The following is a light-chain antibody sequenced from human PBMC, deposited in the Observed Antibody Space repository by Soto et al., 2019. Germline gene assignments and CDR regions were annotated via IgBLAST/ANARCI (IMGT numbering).Light chain of an antibody. V-gene: IGLV2-11*01. Sequence: QSVLTQPRSVSGSPGQSVTISCTGTSSVVGGYDYVSWYQQYPGKAPKVMIYDVNKRPSGVPERFSGSKSGNTASLTISGLQPEDEADYHCCSYAGNSSVLFGGGTQLTVL. J-gene: IGLJ2*01. CDR1: SSVVGGYDY. CDR2: DVN. CDR3: CSYAGNSSVL.